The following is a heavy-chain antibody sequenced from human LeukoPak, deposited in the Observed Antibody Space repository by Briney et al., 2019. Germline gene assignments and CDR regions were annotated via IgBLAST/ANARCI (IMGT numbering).Heavy chain of an antibody. D-gene: IGHD5-18*01. J-gene: IGHJ4*02. CDR2: IYTSGST. CDR3: ASSDTAMAPFDY. CDR1: GGSISSYY. Sequence: PSETLSLTCTVSGGSISSYYWSWIRQPAGKGLEWIGRIYTSGSTNYNPSLKSRVTMSVDTSRNQFSLKLSSVTAADTAVYYCASSDTAMAPFDYWGQGTLVTVSS. V-gene: IGHV4-4*07.